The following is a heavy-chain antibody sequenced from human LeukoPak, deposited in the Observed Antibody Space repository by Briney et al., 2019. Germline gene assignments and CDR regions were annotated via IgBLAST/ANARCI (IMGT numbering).Heavy chain of an antibody. V-gene: IGHV4-59*08. CDR2: IYYSGTT. CDR3: ARHGALTRGGVDFDS. CDR1: GGSISSSY. J-gene: IGHJ4*02. Sequence: PSETLSLTCTVSGGSISSSYWSWIRQPPGKGLEWIGYIYYSGTTNYNPSLKSRVTISVDTSKTQFSLKLSSVTAADTAVYYCARHGALTRGGVDFDSWGQGILVTVSS. D-gene: IGHD3-16*01.